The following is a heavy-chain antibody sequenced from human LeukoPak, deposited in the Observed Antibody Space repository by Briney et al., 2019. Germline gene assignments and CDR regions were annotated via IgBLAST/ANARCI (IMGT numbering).Heavy chain of an antibody. V-gene: IGHV3-15*01. D-gene: IGHD3-3*01. CDR3: TKGPQRFLEWSIGAPFDY. J-gene: IGHJ4*02. CDR1: GFTFSSYA. Sequence: GGSLRLSCAASGFTFSSYAMHWVRQAPGKGLEWVGRIKSKTDGGTTDYAAPVKGRFTISRDDSKNTLYLQMNSLKTEDTAVYYCTKGPQRFLEWSIGAPFDYWGQGTLVTVSS. CDR2: IKSKTDGGTT.